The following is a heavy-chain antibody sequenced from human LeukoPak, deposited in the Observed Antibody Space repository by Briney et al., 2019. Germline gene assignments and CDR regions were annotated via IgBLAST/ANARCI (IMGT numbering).Heavy chain of an antibody. J-gene: IGHJ6*02. CDR3: ARRYSSSWHFYYYGMDV. D-gene: IGHD6-13*01. CDR2: INHSGST. Sequence: SSETLSLTCAVYGVSFSGYYWSWIRQPPGKGLEWIGEINHSGSTNCNPSLKSRVTISVDTSKNQFSLKLSSVTAADTAVYYCARRYSSSWHFYYYGMDVWGQGTTVTVSS. CDR1: GVSFSGYY. V-gene: IGHV4-34*01.